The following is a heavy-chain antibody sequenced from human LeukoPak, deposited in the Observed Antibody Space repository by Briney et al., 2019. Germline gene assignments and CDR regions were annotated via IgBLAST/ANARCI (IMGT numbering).Heavy chain of an antibody. Sequence: GASVKVSCKASGYTFTSYAMNWVRQAPGQGLEWMGWIKTNLVNPTYAQRFTGRFVCSLDTSVSTAYLQISSLKAEDTAVYYCARDIYSTYDLSFDYWGQGTLVTVSS. V-gene: IGHV7-4-1*02. J-gene: IGHJ4*02. CDR2: IKTNLVNP. D-gene: IGHD2/OR15-2a*01. CDR1: GYTFTSYA. CDR3: ARDIYSTYDLSFDY.